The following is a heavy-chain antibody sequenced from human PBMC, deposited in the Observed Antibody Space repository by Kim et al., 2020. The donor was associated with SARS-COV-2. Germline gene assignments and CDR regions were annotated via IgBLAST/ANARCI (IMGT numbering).Heavy chain of an antibody. CDR2: IYYSGST. Sequence: SETLSLTCTVSGGSISSGGYYWSWIRQHPGKGLEWIGYIYYSGSTYYNPSLKSRVTISVDTSKNQFSLKLSSVTAADTAVYYCARDIAPNYDFWSGYYTPRAGGMDVWGQGTTVTVSS. CDR3: ARDIAPNYDFWSGYYTPRAGGMDV. J-gene: IGHJ6*02. D-gene: IGHD3-3*01. CDR1: GGSISSGGYY. V-gene: IGHV4-31*03.